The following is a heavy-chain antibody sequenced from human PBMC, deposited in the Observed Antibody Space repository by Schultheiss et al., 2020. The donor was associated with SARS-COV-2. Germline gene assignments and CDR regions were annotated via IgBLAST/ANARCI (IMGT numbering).Heavy chain of an antibody. CDR1: GFTFSTYA. D-gene: IGHD2-2*01. J-gene: IGHJ6*02. Sequence: GGSLRLSCAAAGFTFSTYALHWVRQAPGKGLEWVAVISYDGQNKYYADSVKGRFTISRDNSKNTQYLQMNSLRTEDTAVYYCASLHCSGSNCYGIYYHGMDVWGQGTTVTVSS. CDR2: ISYDGQNK. CDR3: ASLHCSGSNCYGIYYHGMDV. V-gene: IGHV3-30*04.